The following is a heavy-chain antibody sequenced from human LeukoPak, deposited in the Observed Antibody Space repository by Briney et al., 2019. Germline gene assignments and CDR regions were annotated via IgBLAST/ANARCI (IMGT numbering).Heavy chain of an antibody. V-gene: IGHV3-30-3*01. CDR2: ISYDGSNK. D-gene: IGHD3-10*01. J-gene: IGHJ4*02. Sequence: GGSLRLSCAASGFTFSSYAMHWVRQAPGKGLEWVAVISYDGSNKYYADSVKGRFTISRDNSKNTLYLQMNSLRAEDTAVYYCVGGYGWTTNYWGQGTLVTVSS. CDR3: VGGYGWTTNY. CDR1: GFTFSSYA.